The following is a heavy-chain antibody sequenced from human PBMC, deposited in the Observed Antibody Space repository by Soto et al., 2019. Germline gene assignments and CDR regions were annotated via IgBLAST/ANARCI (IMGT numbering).Heavy chain of an antibody. Sequence: PRLSCAASGFTFSSYSMNWVRQAPGKGLEWVSSISSSSFSINYADSVKGRFSISRDNAQNSLHLQMNNLRAEDTAVYYCARNESSNIYGMDVWGQGTTVTVSS. D-gene: IGHD6-6*01. V-gene: IGHV3-21*01. CDR1: GFTFSSYS. CDR3: ARNESSNIYGMDV. J-gene: IGHJ6*02. CDR2: ISSSSFSI.